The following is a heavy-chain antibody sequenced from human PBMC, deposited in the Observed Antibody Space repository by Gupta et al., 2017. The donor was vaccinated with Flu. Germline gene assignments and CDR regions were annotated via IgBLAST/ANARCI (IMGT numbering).Heavy chain of an antibody. V-gene: IGHV4-39*01. CDR1: DY. Sequence: DYWVWIRQPPWNGLVWLVSIIDSGPTYSHPSLKIRVTVSVPTSKCQFSLKMTSVTAADTAVYYCAIHPAMDLWGQGTLVTVSS. CDR2: IIDSGPT. CDR3: AIHPAMDL. J-gene: IGHJ5*02.